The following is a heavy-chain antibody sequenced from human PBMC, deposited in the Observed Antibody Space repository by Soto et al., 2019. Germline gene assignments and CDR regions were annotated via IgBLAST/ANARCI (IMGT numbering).Heavy chain of an antibody. Sequence: QVQLVQSGAEVKKPGSSVKVSCKASGGTFSSYAISWVRQAPGQGLEWMGGIIPIFGTANYAQKFQGRVTITADESTSTAYMELSSLRSEDTAMYYCARLGWELRSYYYGMDVWGQGTTVTVSS. J-gene: IGHJ6*02. V-gene: IGHV1-69*01. D-gene: IGHD1-26*01. CDR1: GGTFSSYA. CDR2: IIPIFGTA. CDR3: ARLGWELRSYYYGMDV.